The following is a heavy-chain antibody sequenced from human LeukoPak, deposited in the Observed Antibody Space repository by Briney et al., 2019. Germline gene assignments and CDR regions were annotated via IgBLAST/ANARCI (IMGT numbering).Heavy chain of an antibody. Sequence: PSETLSLTCTVSGGSISSGSYYWSWIRQPPGKGLEWIGEINHSGSTNYNPSLKSRVTISVDTSKNQFSLKLSSVTAADTAVYYCARGSRPRPYYYYYMDVWGKGTTVTISS. CDR3: ARGSRPRPYYYYYMDV. J-gene: IGHJ6*03. CDR2: INHSGST. CDR1: GGSISSGSYY. V-gene: IGHV4-39*07. D-gene: IGHD1-1*01.